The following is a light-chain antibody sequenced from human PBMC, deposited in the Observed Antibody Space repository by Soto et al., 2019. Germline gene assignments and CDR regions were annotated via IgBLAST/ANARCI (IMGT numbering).Light chain of an antibody. V-gene: IGLV2-14*01. Sequence: QSVPTQPASVSGSPGQSVTISCTRTSSDVGGYNYVSWYQQLPGEAPKLIIYGVTDRPSGVSNRFSGSKSGNTASLTVSGLQAEDEGDYYCSSYTATRTYGFGTGTKVT. CDR1: SSDVGGYNY. CDR3: SSYTATRTYG. CDR2: GVT. J-gene: IGLJ1*01.